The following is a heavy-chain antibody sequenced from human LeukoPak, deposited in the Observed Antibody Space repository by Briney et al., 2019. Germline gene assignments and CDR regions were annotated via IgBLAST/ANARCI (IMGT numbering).Heavy chain of an antibody. CDR3: ARGGSYLSAFDI. J-gene: IGHJ3*02. D-gene: IGHD1-26*01. CDR1: GFTFSSYG. CDR2: IYSGGNT. V-gene: IGHV3-66*01. Sequence: GGSLRLSCAASGFTFSSYGMSWVRQAPGKGLEWVSVIYSGGNTYYADSVKDRFTISRDNSKNTLYLQMNSLRAEDTAVYYCARGGSYLSAFDIWGQGTMVTVSS.